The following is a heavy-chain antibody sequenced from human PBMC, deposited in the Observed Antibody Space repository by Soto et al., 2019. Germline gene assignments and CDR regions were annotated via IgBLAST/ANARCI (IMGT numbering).Heavy chain of an antibody. V-gene: IGHV1-18*01. CDR3: ARGQTDYYDNSGNYFLDY. CDR2: ISTYNGNT. CDR1: GYTFITYG. Sequence: QVQLVQSGAEVKKPGASVKVSCKASGYTFITYGVSWVRQAPGQGLDWLGWISTYNGNTRYAERLQGRVTMTTDTTTNTGYLELRNLRSDDTAVYYCARGQTDYYDNSGNYFLDYWGQGTLVTVSS. D-gene: IGHD3-22*01. J-gene: IGHJ4*02.